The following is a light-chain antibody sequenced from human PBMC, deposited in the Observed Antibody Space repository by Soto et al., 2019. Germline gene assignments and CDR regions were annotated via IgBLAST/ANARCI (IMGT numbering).Light chain of an antibody. CDR1: SSDVGGYNY. CDR2: DVS. J-gene: IGLJ2*01. CDR3: SSYTSSSTV. Sequence: QSALTQPASVSGSPGQSITISCTGTSSDVGGYNYVSWYQQHPGKAPKLMIYDVSNRPSGVSNRFSGSKSANTASLTISGLQAEDEADYYCSSYTSSSTVFGGGTKLTVL. V-gene: IGLV2-14*01.